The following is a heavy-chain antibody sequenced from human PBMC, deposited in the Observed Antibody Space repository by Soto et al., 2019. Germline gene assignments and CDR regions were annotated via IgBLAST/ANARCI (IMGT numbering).Heavy chain of an antibody. Sequence: EVQLVESGGGLVEPGGSIRLSCVASGFTFTKAYMTWVRQAPGKGLEWVGRIKGSHAGGTTDYATSVKGRFTISRDDSKNMLYLQMNSLKTEDTCVYYCATEGGYPGSNFYGAYWGQGTLVTVSS. D-gene: IGHD1-26*01. CDR1: GFTFTKAY. CDR3: ATEGGYPGSNFYGAY. J-gene: IGHJ4*02. CDR2: IKGSHAGGTT. V-gene: IGHV3-15*01.